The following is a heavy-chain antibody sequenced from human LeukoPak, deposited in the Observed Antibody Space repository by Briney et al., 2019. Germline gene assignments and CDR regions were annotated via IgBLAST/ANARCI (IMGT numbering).Heavy chain of an antibody. CDR1: GFTFSSYA. CDR3: TSPGPGIAAAGYWYFDL. D-gene: IGHD6-13*01. CDR2: IRSKAYGGTT. V-gene: IGHV3-49*04. Sequence: GGSLRLSCAASGFTFSSYAMSWVRQAPGKGLEWVGFIRSKAYGGTTEYAASVKGRFTISRDDSKSIAYLQMNSLKTEDTAVYYCTSPGPGIAAAGYWYFDLWGRGTLVTVSS. J-gene: IGHJ2*01.